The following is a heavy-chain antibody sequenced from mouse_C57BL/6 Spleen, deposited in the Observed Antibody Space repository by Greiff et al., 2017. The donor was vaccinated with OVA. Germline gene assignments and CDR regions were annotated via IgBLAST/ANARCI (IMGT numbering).Heavy chain of an antibody. CDR2: IYPSDSET. D-gene: IGHD2-5*01. Sequence: QVQLQQPGAELVRPGSSVKLSCKASGYTFTSYWMDWVKQRPGQGLEWIGNIYPSDSETHYNQKFKDKATLTVDKSSSTAYMQLSSLTSEDSAVYYCARGGENYYSNLYYFDCWGQGTTLTVSS. CDR1: GYTFTSYW. V-gene: IGHV1-61*01. J-gene: IGHJ2*01. CDR3: ARGGENYYSNLYYFDC.